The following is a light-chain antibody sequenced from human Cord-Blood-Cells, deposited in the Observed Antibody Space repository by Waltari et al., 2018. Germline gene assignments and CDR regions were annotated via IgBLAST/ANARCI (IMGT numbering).Light chain of an antibody. CDR1: SSDVGGYNY. V-gene: IGLV2-14*01. CDR3: SSYTSSSTLV. J-gene: IGLJ1*01. Sequence: QSALTQPASVSGSPGQSITIPCTGTSSDVGGYNYVSWYQQHPGKAPKLMIYDVSNRPPGVSNRFSGSKSGNTASLTISGLQAEDEADYYCSSYTSSSTLVFGTGTKVTVL. CDR2: DVS.